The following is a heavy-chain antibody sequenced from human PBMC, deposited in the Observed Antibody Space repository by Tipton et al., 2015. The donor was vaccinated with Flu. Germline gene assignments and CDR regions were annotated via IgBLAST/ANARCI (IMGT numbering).Heavy chain of an antibody. D-gene: IGHD3-10*01. CDR1: GGSFSGYF. CDR2: INHSGST. J-gene: IGHJ4*02. V-gene: IGHV4-34*01. Sequence: TLSLTCAVYGGSFSGYFWTWIRQPPGKGLEWIGEINHSGSTNDNPSLKSRVTISLDTSKNQFSLKVNSVTAADTAVYYCARGLYGSGSYLSRFFDSWGQGTLVTVSS. CDR3: ARGLYGSGSYLSRFFDS.